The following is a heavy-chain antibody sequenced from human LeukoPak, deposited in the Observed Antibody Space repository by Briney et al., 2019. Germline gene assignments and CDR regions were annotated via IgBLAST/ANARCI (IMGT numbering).Heavy chain of an antibody. CDR2: IYDSGST. J-gene: IGHJ4*02. V-gene: IGHV4-59*01. Sequence: PSETLSLTCTVSGGSISSNYWSWIRQPPGKGLEWIGYIYDSGSTNYNPSLKSRVTISVDTSKNQFSLKLSSVTAADTAVYYCATLRDGYEFDYWGQGTLSPSPQ. CDR1: GGSISSNY. CDR3: ATLRDGYEFDY. D-gene: IGHD5-24*01.